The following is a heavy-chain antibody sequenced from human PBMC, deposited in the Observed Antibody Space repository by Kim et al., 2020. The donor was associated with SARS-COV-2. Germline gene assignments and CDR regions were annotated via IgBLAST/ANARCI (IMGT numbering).Heavy chain of an antibody. J-gene: IGHJ4*02. V-gene: IGHV4-4*07. CDR3: AREGRSHIPGY. CDR2: ISTSGSS. Sequence: SETLSLTCTVSGDSISNYYWTWIRQPAGKGLEWIGCISTSGSSNYNPSLRSRITMSVDTSKSQFSLKLNSVTAADTAVYYCAREGRSHIPGYWGQGTLVT. CDR1: GDSISNYY.